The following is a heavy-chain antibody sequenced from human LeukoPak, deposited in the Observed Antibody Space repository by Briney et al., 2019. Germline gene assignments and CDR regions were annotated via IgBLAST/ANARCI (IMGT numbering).Heavy chain of an antibody. J-gene: IGHJ4*02. V-gene: IGHV1-2*02. Sequence: ASVKVSCKASGYTFTGYYMHWVRQAPGQGLEWMGWINPNSGGTNYAQKFQGRVTMTRDTSISTAYMELSRLRSDDTAVYYCAITLYYYGSGSYYNLDYWGQRTMVTVSS. CDR3: AITLYYYGSGSYYNLDY. CDR1: GYTFTGYY. CDR2: INPNSGGT. D-gene: IGHD3-10*01.